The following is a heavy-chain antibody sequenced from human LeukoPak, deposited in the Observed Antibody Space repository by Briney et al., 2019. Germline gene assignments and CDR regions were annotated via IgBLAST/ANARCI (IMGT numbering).Heavy chain of an antibody. D-gene: IGHD3-9*01. V-gene: IGHV4-4*07. CDR3: ARESGILTGYYL. Sequence: PSETLSLTCTVSGGSLSSYYWSWIRQPAGKGLEWIGRIYTSGSTNYNPSLKSRVTMSVDTSKTQCSQKLSSVTAADTAVYYCARESGILTGYYLWGQGTLVTVSS. CDR1: GGSLSSYY. J-gene: IGHJ4*02. CDR2: IYTSGST.